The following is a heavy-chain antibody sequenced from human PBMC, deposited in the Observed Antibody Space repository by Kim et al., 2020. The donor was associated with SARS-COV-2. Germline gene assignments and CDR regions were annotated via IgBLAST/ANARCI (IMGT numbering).Heavy chain of an antibody. CDR2: ITASGDRT. D-gene: IGHD1-26*01. CDR1: GFTFRSST. CDR3: ARAGANYFDY. V-gene: IGHV3-23*01. Sequence: GGSLRLSCAASGFTFRSSTMSWVRQAPGKGLEWVSSITASGDRTFYADSVKGRFTISRDNSNNTLYLQMSSLRAEDTAIYYCARAGANYFDYWGQGNLVTVSS. J-gene: IGHJ4*02.